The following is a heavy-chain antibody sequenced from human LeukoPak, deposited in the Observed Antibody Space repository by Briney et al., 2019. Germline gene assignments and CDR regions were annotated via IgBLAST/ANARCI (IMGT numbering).Heavy chain of an antibody. CDR1: GGTFSSYA. Sequence: ASVKVSCKASGGTFSSYAISWVRQAPGQGLEWMGGIIPIFGTANYAQKFQGRVTITADKSTSTAYMELSSLRSEDTAVYYCARVWRYYDSSGYWTDAFDIWGQGTMVTVSS. D-gene: IGHD3-22*01. J-gene: IGHJ3*02. CDR2: IIPIFGTA. V-gene: IGHV1-69*06. CDR3: ARVWRYYDSSGYWTDAFDI.